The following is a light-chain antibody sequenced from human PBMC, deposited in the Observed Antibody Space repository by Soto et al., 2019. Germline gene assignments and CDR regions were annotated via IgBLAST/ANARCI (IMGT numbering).Light chain of an antibody. J-gene: IGKJ4*01. CDR3: QQANSFLALT. CDR2: DAS. V-gene: IGKV1-5*01. CDR1: QNINSW. Sequence: DIQMTQSPSTLSASVGDRVTITCRASQNINSWLAWYQQKPGKAPNLLIYDASTLESGVPSRFSGSGSGTDFTLTITSLQPEDFATYYCQQANSFLALTFGGGTKVDIK.